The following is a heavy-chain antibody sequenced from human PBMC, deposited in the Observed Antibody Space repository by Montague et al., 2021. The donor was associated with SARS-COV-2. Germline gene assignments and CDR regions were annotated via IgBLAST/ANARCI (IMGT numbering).Heavy chain of an antibody. J-gene: IGHJ3*02. CDR1: GDSVSRNNPA. V-gene: IGHV6-1*01. CDR3: ARGWNYAFDI. Sequence: CAISGDSVSRNNPAWNWIRQSPSRGLEWLGRTYYGSSWNTDYAVSVKSRITISPDTSKNQFSLHLNSVTPEDTAVYYCARGWNYAFDIWSQGIMVTVSS. D-gene: IGHD1-7*01. CDR2: TYYGSSWNT.